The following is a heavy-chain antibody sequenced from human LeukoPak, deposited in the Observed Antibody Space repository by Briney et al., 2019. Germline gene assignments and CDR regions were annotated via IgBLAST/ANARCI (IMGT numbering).Heavy chain of an antibody. J-gene: IGHJ5*02. D-gene: IGHD6-19*01. CDR1: GYGFTSYW. V-gene: IGHV5-51*01. CDR2: IYPGDSDT. CDR3: ARHTVQYSSGWYSSNWFDP. Sequence: GESLKISCKGSGYGFTSYWIGWVRQMPGKKLEWRRMIYPGDSDTSYSPSFQGQVTISADTSINTAYLQWSSLKAADTAMYYCARHTVQYSSGWYSSNWFDPWGQGTQVTVSS.